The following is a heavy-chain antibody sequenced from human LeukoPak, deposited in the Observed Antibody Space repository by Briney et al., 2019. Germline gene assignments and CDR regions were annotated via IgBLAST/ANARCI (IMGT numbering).Heavy chain of an antibody. CDR2: INPSGGRT. V-gene: IGHV1-46*03. CDR3: TRGLGSGGYYI. J-gene: IGHJ4*02. D-gene: IGHD3-22*01. CDR1: GYTFTGYY. Sequence: ASVKVSCKASGYTFTGYYMHWVRQAPGQGLEWMGIINPSGGRTTYAQKFQGRVTMTRDTSTSTLYMELSSLRSDDTAVYYCTRGLGSGGYYIWGQGTLVTVSS.